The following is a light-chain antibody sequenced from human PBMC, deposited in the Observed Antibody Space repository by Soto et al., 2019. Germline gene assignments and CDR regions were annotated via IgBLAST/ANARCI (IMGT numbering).Light chain of an antibody. CDR2: GAS. CDR1: QSVGNS. Sequence: VMTQSPGTLSVSPGEGVTLSCRASQSVGNSLAWYQQKPVQAPRLLIFGASTRVTGIPARFSGSGSGTDFTLTISSLEPEDFAVYYCQQYNNWPQITFGQGTRLEN. J-gene: IGKJ5*01. CDR3: QQYNNWPQIT. V-gene: IGKV3-15*01.